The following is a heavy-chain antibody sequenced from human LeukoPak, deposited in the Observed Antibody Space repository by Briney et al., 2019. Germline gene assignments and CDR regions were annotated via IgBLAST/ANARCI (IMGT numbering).Heavy chain of an antibody. J-gene: IGHJ4*02. D-gene: IGHD3-22*01. Sequence: PGGSLRLSCAASDFSFTNYAMSWVRQAPGKGLEWVSAVSNRGGTTYYADSVKGRFTISRDNSKNTLYLQMNSLRAEDTAVYYCAKDEYYYDSSGYHLDFWGQGTLVTVSS. CDR3: AKDEYYYDSSGYHLDF. CDR1: DFSFTNYA. CDR2: VSNRGGTT. V-gene: IGHV3-23*01.